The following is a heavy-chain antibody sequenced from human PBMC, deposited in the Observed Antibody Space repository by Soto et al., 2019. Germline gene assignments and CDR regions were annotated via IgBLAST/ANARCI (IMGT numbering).Heavy chain of an antibody. CDR1: GGSISIGGYY. CDR2: IYYSGST. CDR3: ASGPPYSSSWYFDY. V-gene: IGHV4-31*03. J-gene: IGHJ4*02. D-gene: IGHD6-13*01. Sequence: QVQLQESGPGLVKPSQTLSLTCTVSGGSISIGGYYWSWIRQHPGKGLEWIGYIYYSGSTYYNPSLKSRVTISVDTSKNQFSLKLSSVTAADTAVYYCASGPPYSSSWYFDYWGQGTLVTVSS.